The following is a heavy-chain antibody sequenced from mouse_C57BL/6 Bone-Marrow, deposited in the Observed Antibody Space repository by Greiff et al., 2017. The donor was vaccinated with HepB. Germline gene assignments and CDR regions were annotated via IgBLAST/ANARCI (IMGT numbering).Heavy chain of an antibody. CDR1: GYTFTDYE. J-gene: IGHJ4*01. D-gene: IGHD2-4*01. CDR2: IDPETGGT. V-gene: IGHV1-15*01. Sequence: QVQLQQSGAELVRPGASVTLSCKASGYTFTDYEMHWVKQTPVHGLEWIGAIDPETGGTAYNQKFKGKAKLTADKSSSTAYMELRSLTSEDSAVYYCTPEGIYYDYGGYAMDYWGQGTSVTVSS. CDR3: TPEGIYYDYGGYAMDY.